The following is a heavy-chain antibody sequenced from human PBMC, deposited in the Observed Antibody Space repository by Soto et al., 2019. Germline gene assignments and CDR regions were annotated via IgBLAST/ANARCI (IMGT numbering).Heavy chain of an antibody. CDR1: GYTFTSYD. J-gene: IGHJ4*02. D-gene: IGHD2-15*01. V-gene: IGHV1-8*01. CDR2: MNPNSCNT. CDR3: ATVAAKD. Sequence: QVQLVQSGAEVKKPGASVKVSCKASGYTFTSYDINWVRQATGQGLEWMGWMNPNSCNTGYARKFQGRVTMTRNTYISTAYMELSSLRSEYTAVYYWATVAAKDWCQGTLVTVSS.